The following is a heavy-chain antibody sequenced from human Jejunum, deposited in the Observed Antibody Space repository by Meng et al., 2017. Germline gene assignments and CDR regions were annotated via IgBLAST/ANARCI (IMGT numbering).Heavy chain of an antibody. CDR3: AKDLSSGWSSVEY. D-gene: IGHD6-19*01. V-gene: IGHV3-23*01. CDR2: IIGGGGTT. Sequence: GESLKISCAASGFTFSNYAMTGVRQAPGKGLEWVSIIGGGGTTHYADSVKGRFTVSRDNSKSTLYLQMESLRAENTADYSCAKDLSSGWSSVEYWGQGTLVTVSS. J-gene: IGHJ4*02. CDR1: GFTFSNYA.